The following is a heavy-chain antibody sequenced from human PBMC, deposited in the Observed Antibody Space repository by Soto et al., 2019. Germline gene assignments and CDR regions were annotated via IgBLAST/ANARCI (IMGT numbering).Heavy chain of an antibody. V-gene: IGHV3-15*01. CDR2: IKSKTDGGTT. D-gene: IGHD3-10*01. J-gene: IGHJ4*02. CDR3: TTEVLAKFYRSVRYLDF. Sequence: GGSLRISCAASGFTFSNAWMSWVRQAPGKGLEWVGRIKSKTDGGTTDYAAPVKGRFTISRDDSKNTLYLQMNSLKTEDTAVYYCTTEVLAKFYRSVRYLDFSGQRTLVTLSS. CDR1: GFTFSNAW.